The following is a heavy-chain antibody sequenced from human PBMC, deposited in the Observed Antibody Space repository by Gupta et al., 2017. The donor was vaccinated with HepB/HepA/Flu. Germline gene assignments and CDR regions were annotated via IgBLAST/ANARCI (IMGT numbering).Heavy chain of an antibody. J-gene: IGHJ6*03. Sequence: QVQLVESGGGVVQPGRSLRLSCAASGFTFSSYGMHWVRQAPGKGLEWVAVIWYDGSNKYYADSVKGRFTISRDNSKNTLYLQMNSLRAEDTAVYYCARARLHIAAALGYMDVWGKGTTVTVSS. CDR2: IWYDGSNK. CDR1: GFTFSSYG. D-gene: IGHD6-13*01. CDR3: ARARLHIAAALGYMDV. V-gene: IGHV3-33*01.